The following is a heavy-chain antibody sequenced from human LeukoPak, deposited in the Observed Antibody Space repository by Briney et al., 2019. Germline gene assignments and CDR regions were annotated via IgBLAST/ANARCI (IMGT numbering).Heavy chain of an antibody. Sequence: SQTLSLTCTVSGGSISSGDYYWSWIRQPPGKGLEWIGYIYYSGSTYYNPSLKSRVTISVYTSKNQFSLKLSSVTAADTAVYYCARDRSSSTSGMDVWGQGTTVTVSS. D-gene: IGHD2-2*01. CDR1: GGSISSGDYY. J-gene: IGHJ6*02. V-gene: IGHV4-30-4*01. CDR3: ARDRSSSTSGMDV. CDR2: IYYSGST.